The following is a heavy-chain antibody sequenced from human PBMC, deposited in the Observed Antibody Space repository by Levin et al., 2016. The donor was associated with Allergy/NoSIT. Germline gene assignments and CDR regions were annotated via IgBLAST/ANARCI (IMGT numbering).Heavy chain of an antibody. V-gene: IGHV3-33*01. CDR2: IWYDGSNK. Sequence: GGSLRLSCAASGFTFSSYGMHWVRQAPGKGLEWVAVIWYDGSNKYYADSVKGRFTISRDNSKNTLYLQMNSLRAEDTAVYYCARAPSWTGPDPDYYYYGMDVWGQGTTVTVSS. CDR1: GFTFSSYG. D-gene: IGHD1-1*01. CDR3: ARAPSWTGPDPDYYYYGMDV. J-gene: IGHJ6*02.